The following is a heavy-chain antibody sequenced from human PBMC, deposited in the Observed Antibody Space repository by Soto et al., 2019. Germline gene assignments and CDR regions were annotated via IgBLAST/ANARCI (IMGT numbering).Heavy chain of an antibody. CDR2: VNQSGGA. Sequence: QVQLQQWGAGLLRPSETLSLTCAVSGASFSDYLWGWIRQSPGKGLEWLGEVNQSGGANYNPALESRVTVSIDTSKNQFFPKLTSVTAADTAVYYCAREGAYCVGGTCSLVDHWGQGTLVTVSS. J-gene: IGHJ4*02. CDR3: AREGAYCVGGTCSLVDH. D-gene: IGHD2-15*01. V-gene: IGHV4-34*01. CDR1: GASFSDYL.